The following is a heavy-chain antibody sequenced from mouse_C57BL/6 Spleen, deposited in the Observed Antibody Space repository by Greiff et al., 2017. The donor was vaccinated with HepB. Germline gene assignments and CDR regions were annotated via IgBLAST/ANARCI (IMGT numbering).Heavy chain of an antibody. CDR1: GFTFSDYG. CDR2: ISSGSSTI. D-gene: IGHD4-1*01. J-gene: IGHJ3*01. V-gene: IGHV5-17*01. Sequence: EVMLVESGGGLVKPGGSLKLSCAASGFTFSDYGMHWVRQAPEKGLEWVAYISSGSSTIYYADTVKGRFTISRDNAKNTLFLQMTSLRSEDTAMYYCARGLTGTLFAYWGQGTLVTVSA. CDR3: ARGLTGTLFAY.